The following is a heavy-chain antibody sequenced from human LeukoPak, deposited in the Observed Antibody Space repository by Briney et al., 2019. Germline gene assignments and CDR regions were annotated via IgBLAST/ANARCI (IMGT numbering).Heavy chain of an antibody. V-gene: IGHV4-34*01. D-gene: IGHD6-19*01. J-gene: IGHJ3*02. CDR3: ARGGYSSGWYEAFDI. CDR1: GGSISTYS. Sequence: PSETLSLTCTVSGGSISTYSWSWIRQPPGKGLEWIGEINHSGSTNYNPSLKSRVTISVDTSKNQFSLKLSSVTAADTAVYYCARGGYSSGWYEAFDIWGQGTMVTVSS. CDR2: INHSGST.